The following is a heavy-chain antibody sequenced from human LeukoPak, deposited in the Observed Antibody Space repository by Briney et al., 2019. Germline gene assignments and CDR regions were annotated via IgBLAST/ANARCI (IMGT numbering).Heavy chain of an antibody. J-gene: IGHJ4*02. CDR2: IYTSGST. CDR3: ARAYCSSTSCYLDY. D-gene: IGHD2-2*01. Sequence: PSETLSLTCTVSGGSISSHYWSWIRQPPGKGLEWIGRIYTSGSTNYNPSLKSRVTMSVDTSKNQFSLKLSSVTAADTAVYYCARAYCSSTSCYLDYWGQGTLVTVSS. V-gene: IGHV4-4*07. CDR1: GGSISSHY.